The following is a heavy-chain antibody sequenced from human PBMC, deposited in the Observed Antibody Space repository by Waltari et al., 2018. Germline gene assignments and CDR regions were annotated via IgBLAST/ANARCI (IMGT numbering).Heavy chain of an antibody. Sequence: EVQLLESGGTLVQPGGSLRLPCAAPGFIFSSHDMTWVRQAPGEGLEVLSTMTPDGANTYDAQAMKGDLTISRDNSRDTLYLELNSLRVEDTAVYFCARIRDNVDALDYWGQGTLVSVSA. CDR1: GFIFSSHD. D-gene: IGHD1-1*01. V-gene: IGHV3-23*01. CDR3: ARIRDNVDALDY. CDR2: MTPDGANT. J-gene: IGHJ4*02.